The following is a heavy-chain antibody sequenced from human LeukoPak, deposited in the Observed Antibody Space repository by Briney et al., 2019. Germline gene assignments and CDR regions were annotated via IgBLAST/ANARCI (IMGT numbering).Heavy chain of an antibody. Sequence: ASVKVSCKASGYTFTSYDINWVRQATGQGLEWMGWMNPNSGNTGYAQKFQCRCTITRNTSISTAYMELSSLRSEDTAVYYCARGLWRYYDFWSGYNDKYYFDYWGQGTLVSVSS. D-gene: IGHD3-3*01. CDR1: GYTFTSYD. V-gene: IGHV1-8*03. CDR3: ARGLWRYYDFWSGYNDKYYFDY. CDR2: MNPNSGNT. J-gene: IGHJ4*02.